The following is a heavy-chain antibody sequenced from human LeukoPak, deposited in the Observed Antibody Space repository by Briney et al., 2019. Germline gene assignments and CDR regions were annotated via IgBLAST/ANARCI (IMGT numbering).Heavy chain of an antibody. CDR2: INPNSGGT. Sequence: ASVKVSCKASGYTFNGFYLHWVRQAPGQGLEWMGGINPNSGGTNYAQKFQGRVTMTRDTSISTAYMELSRLRSDDTAVYYCARWMATVTTPDYWGQGTLVTVSS. CDR1: GYTFNGFY. CDR3: ARWMATVTTPDY. J-gene: IGHJ4*02. V-gene: IGHV1-2*02. D-gene: IGHD4-11*01.